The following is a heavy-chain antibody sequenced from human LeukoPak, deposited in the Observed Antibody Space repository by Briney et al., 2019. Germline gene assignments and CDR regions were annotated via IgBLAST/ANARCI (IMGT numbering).Heavy chain of an antibody. CDR2: IKKDGSEK. CDR3: ARDLSGVTGYTYGRGIDY. D-gene: IGHD1-1*01. Sequence: PGGSLRLSCAASGFTFSSHRMSWVRQAPGKGLEWVANIKKDGSEKYYVDSVKGRFTISRDNAKTPLYLQMNSLRAEDTAVYYCARDLSGVTGYTYGRGIDYWGQGTLVTVSS. CDR1: GFTFSSHR. V-gene: IGHV3-7*01. J-gene: IGHJ4*02.